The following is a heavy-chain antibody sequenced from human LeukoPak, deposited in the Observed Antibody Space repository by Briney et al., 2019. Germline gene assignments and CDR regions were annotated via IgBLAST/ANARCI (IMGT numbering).Heavy chain of an antibody. CDR2: SNPNSGGT. Sequence: ASVKVSCKASGYTFTGYYIHWVRQAPGHGLDGMGWSNPNSGGTNYAQKFQGRVTMTRDTSISIAYMELSRLRSDDTAVYYCARDRLRFLEWLPCYYYMDVWGKGTTVTVSS. V-gene: IGHV1-2*02. CDR3: ARDRLRFLEWLPCYYYMDV. D-gene: IGHD3-3*01. CDR1: GYTFTGYY. J-gene: IGHJ6*03.